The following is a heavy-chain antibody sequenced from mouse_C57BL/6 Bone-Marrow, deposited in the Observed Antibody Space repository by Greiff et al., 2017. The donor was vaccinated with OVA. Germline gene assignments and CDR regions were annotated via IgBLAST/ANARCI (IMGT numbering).Heavy chain of an antibody. CDR2: ISDGGSYT. CDR3: ARDPHYYGSSYGGYFDV. CDR1: GFTFSSYA. V-gene: IGHV5-4*01. D-gene: IGHD1-1*01. J-gene: IGHJ1*03. Sequence: EVKLMESGGGLVKPGGSLKLSCAASGFTFSSYAMSWVRQTPEKRLEWVATISDGGSYTYYPVNVKGRFTISRDNAKNNLYLQMSHLKSEDTAMYYCARDPHYYGSSYGGYFDVWGTGTTVTVSS.